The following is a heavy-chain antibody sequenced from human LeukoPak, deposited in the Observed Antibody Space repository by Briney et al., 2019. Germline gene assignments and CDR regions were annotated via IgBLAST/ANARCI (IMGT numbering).Heavy chain of an antibody. CDR2: IYYSGST. CDR1: GGSISSYY. Sequence: PSETLFLTCTVSGGSISSYYWSWIRQPPGKGLEWIGYIYYSGSTNYNPSLKSRVTISVDTSKNQFSLKLSSVTAADTAVYYCARRWGSSLDPWGQGTLVTVSS. V-gene: IGHV4-59*08. D-gene: IGHD6-13*01. J-gene: IGHJ5*02. CDR3: ARRWGSSLDP.